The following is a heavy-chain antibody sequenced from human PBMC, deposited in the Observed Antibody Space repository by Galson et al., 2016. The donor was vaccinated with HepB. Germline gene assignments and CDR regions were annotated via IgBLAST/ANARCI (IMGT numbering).Heavy chain of an antibody. J-gene: IGHJ4*02. V-gene: IGHV3-48*04. D-gene: IGHD2-21*02. CDR3: ARAPIVVVTAGSDF. CDR1: GFSFSTYG. Sequence: SLRLSCAASGFSFSTYGMNWARQAPGKGLEWVSFISGSRNTIHYADSVKGRFTISRDNAKKSLYLQMNSLRAEDTAVYYCARAPIVVVTAGSDFWGQGTLVSVSS. CDR2: ISGSRNTI.